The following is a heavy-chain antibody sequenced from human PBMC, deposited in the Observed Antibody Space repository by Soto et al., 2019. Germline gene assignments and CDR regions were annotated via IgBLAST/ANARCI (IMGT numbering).Heavy chain of an antibody. CDR2: INHSGST. CDR3: ATVLRRQLVHYYGMDV. Sequence: ASETLSLTCAVYGGSFSGYYWSWIRQPPGKGLEWIGEINHSGSTNCNPSLKSRVTISVDTSKNQFSLKLSSVTAADTAVYYCATVLRRQLVHYYGMDVWGQGTTVTVSS. CDR1: GGSFSGYY. J-gene: IGHJ6*02. V-gene: IGHV4-34*01. D-gene: IGHD6-13*01.